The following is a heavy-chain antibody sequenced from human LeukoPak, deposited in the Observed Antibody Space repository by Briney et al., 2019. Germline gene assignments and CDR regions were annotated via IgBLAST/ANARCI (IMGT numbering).Heavy chain of an antibody. J-gene: IGHJ4*02. CDR2: VSHRGST. Sequence: PSETLSLTCTVSGYSISNGYYWGWIRQSPGKGLEWVGSVSHRGSTYYNPSLRSRVTISVDTSKNQFSLKLSSVTAADTAVYYCARLYGSGSSLYFDYWGQGTLVTVSS. CDR3: ARLYGSGSSLYFDY. D-gene: IGHD3-10*01. CDR1: GYSISNGYY. V-gene: IGHV4-38-2*02.